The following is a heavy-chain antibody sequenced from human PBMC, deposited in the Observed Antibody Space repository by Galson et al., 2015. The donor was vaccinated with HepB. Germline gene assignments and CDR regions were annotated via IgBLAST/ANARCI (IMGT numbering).Heavy chain of an antibody. V-gene: IGHV3-30*18. J-gene: IGHJ6*02. Sequence: SLRLSCAASGFIFSSYGMHWVRQAPGKGLEWVAVISYDGSNEYYADSVKGRFTISRDNSKNTLYLQMSSLRAEDTAVYYCAKGVEIAARRGYYYGMDVWGQGTTVTVSS. CDR3: AKGVEIAARRGYYYGMDV. CDR2: ISYDGSNE. CDR1: GFIFSSYG. D-gene: IGHD6-6*01.